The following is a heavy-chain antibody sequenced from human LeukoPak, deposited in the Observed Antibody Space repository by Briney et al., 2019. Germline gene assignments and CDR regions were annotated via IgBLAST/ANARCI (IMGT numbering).Heavy chain of an antibody. J-gene: IGHJ6*03. D-gene: IGHD3-3*01. CDR2: INPNSGGT. CDR1: GYTFTGYY. Sequence: GASVKVSCKASGYTFTGYYMHWVRQAPGQGLEWMGWINPNSGGTNYAQKFQGRVTMTRDTSISAAYMELSRLRSDDTAVYHCARDVFWSGYYYYYMDVWGKGTTVTVSS. CDR3: ARDVFWSGYYYYYMDV. V-gene: IGHV1-2*02.